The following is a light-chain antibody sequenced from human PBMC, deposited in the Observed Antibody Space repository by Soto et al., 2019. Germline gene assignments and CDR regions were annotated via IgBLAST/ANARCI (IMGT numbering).Light chain of an antibody. Sequence: EIVLTQSPGTLSLSPGKRATLSCRASQSISSSYLAWYQQRPGQAPRLLIYGASSMATRIPDRFSGSGSGTEFTLTISRLEPEDFAVYYCQQYGSSSWTFGQGTKVEIK. CDR1: QSISSSY. J-gene: IGKJ1*01. CDR3: QQYGSSSWT. CDR2: GAS. V-gene: IGKV3-20*01.